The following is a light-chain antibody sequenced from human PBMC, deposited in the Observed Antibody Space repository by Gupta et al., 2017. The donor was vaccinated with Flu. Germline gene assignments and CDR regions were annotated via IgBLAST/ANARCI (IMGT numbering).Light chain of an antibody. V-gene: IGKV2-30*01. J-gene: IGKJ2*02. CDR3: GRGTQRWT. CDR2: ECY. Sequence: VTHGQAASISCRSSQSHVYKNGITYLTWFQQRPGQSPRRLIYECYKRDSGVTDRFSGSGSVTDFTRKISSVEGEDVGLYYCGRGTQRWTFGQETRLEI. CDR1: QSHVYKNGITY.